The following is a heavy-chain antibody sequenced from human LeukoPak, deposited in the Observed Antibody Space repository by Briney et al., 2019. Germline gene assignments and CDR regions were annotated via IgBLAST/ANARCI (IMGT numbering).Heavy chain of an antibody. V-gene: IGHV3-53*01. D-gene: IGHD5-24*01. CDR1: GFTFSSYS. J-gene: IGHJ4*02. CDR2: IYSGGST. CDR3: ARVGHGYNYYDY. Sequence: GGSLRLSCASSGFTFSSYSMNWVRQAPGKGLEWVSVIYSGGSTFYAESVKGRFTISRDNSKNTLYLQMNSLRAEDTAVYYCARVGHGYNYYDYWGQGTLVTVSS.